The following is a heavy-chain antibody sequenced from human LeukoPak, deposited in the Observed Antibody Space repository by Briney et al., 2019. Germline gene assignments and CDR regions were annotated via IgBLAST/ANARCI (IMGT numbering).Heavy chain of an antibody. CDR3: ARDLAAAGYYYYYGMDV. CDR1: GGTFSSYA. CDR2: INPNSGGT. D-gene: IGHD6-13*01. J-gene: IGHJ6*02. V-gene: IGHV1-2*04. Sequence: ASVKVSCKASGGTFSSYAISWVRQAPGQGLEWMGWINPNSGGTNYAQKFQGWVTMTRDTSISTAYMELSRLRSDGTAVYYCARDLAAAGYYYYYGMDVWGQGTTVTVSS.